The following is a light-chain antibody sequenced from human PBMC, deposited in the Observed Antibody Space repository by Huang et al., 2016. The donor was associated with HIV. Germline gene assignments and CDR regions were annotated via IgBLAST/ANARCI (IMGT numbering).Light chain of an antibody. CDR1: FSLLNGFRHNY. V-gene: IGKV2-28*01. CDR3: MQALETPYT. CDR2: LTS. J-gene: IGKJ2*01. Sequence: DIVMTQSPLSLPVSVGEPASISCMSSFSLLNGFRHNYLDWYLQKPGQSPQLLFYLTSYRAPGVPDRFTGNGSGTEFTLAISRVEAEDVGIYYCMQALETPYTFGQGTQLEI.